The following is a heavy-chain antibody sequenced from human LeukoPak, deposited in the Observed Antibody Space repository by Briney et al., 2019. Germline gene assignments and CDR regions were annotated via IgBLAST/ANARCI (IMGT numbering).Heavy chain of an antibody. V-gene: IGHV3-66*02. D-gene: IGHD6-6*01. CDR2: IYSGAST. Sequence: PGGSLRLSCAASGFTVSSNYMSWVRQAPGKGLDWVSVIYSGASTYYADSVKGRFTISRDNSKNTLYLQMNSLRAEDTAVYYCARGRIAARPRFDYWGQGTLVTVSS. CDR1: GFTVSSNY. CDR3: ARGRIAARPRFDY. J-gene: IGHJ4*02.